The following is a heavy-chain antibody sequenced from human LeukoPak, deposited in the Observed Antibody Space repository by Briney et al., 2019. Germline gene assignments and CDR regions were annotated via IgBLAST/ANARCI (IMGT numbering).Heavy chain of an antibody. CDR3: ARSSYSSSPSV. D-gene: IGHD6-6*01. CDR1: GFTFSGFW. CDR2: INSDGSEG. J-gene: IGHJ3*01. Sequence: GGSLRLSCAVSGFTFSGFWMSWSRQAPGKGLEWVASINSDGSEGYYADVVKGRFTISRDNAKNSLYLQINSLRAEDTAVYYCARSSYSSSPSVWGQGTMVTVSS. V-gene: IGHV3-7*03.